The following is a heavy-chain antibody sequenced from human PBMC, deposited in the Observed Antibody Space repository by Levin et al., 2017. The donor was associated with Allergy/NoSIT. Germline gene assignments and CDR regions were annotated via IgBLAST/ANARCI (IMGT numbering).Heavy chain of an antibody. CDR2: ITGSGDRT. Sequence: ASLPLSFAASCFPFPRSAMSWVRQAPGKGLEWVSGITGSGDRTYYADSVKGRFTISRDNSQNTLYLQMNNLRIEDTAVYYCAKVSPSLDYWGQGTPVTVSS. CDR3: AKVSPSLDY. V-gene: IGHV3-23*01. J-gene: IGHJ4*02. D-gene: IGHD3-3*02. CDR1: CFPFPRSA.